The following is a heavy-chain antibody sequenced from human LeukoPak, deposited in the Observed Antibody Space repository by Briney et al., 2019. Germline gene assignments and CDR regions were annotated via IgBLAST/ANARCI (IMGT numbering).Heavy chain of an antibody. CDR1: GGSISSSYSY. J-gene: IGHJ3*02. CDR3: ATPRRFDAFDI. CDR2: IYYSGST. Sequence: SETLSLTCTVSGGSISSSYSYWGWIRQPPGKGLEWIGNIYYSGSTYYNPSLKSRVTISIDTSRNQFSLKLISVTAADTAVYYCATPRRFDAFDIWGQGTMVTVSS. V-gene: IGHV4-39*01.